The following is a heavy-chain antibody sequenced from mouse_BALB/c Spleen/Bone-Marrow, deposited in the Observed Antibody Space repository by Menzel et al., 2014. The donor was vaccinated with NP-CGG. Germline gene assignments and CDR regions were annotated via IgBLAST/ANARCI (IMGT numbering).Heavy chain of an antibody. CDR2: IHPSDSET. D-gene: IGHD2-14*01. Sequence: VKLQESGTEVVRPGASVKLSCKASGYSFTTYWMNWVKQRPGQGLEWIGMIHPSDSETRLNQKFKDKATLTVDTSSSTAYMQLSSLTSEDSAVYYCTNLGTYWGQGTLVTVSA. J-gene: IGHJ3*01. CDR1: GYSFTTYW. CDR3: TNLGTY. V-gene: IGHV1S127*01.